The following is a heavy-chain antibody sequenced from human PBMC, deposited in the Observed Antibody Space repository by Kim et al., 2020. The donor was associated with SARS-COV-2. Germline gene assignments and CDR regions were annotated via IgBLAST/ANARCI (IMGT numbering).Heavy chain of an antibody. V-gene: IGHV3-7*01. CDR3: ARERVFDSSSDFDY. D-gene: IGHD6-6*01. J-gene: IGHJ4*02. Sequence: VDSGKGRFTISRDNAKNSLYLQMNSLRAEDTAVYYCARERVFDSSSDFDYWGQGTLVTVSS.